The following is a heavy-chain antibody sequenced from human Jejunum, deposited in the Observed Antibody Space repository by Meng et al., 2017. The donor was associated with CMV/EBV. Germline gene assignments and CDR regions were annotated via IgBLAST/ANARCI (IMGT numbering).Heavy chain of an antibody. J-gene: IGHJ6*02. CDR3: AKDRAQLWCPTEVDNYPHYDYGMDV. D-gene: IGHD4/OR15-4a*01. V-gene: IGHV3-30*02. CDR2: TRHEGRQR. Sequence: VRQAPGKGQEVVAFTRHEGRQRYYADAVKGRFTISRDNSKNTLFLQMNSLRDDDTAVYYCAKDRAQLWCPTEVDNYPHYDYGMDVWGQGTTVTVSS.